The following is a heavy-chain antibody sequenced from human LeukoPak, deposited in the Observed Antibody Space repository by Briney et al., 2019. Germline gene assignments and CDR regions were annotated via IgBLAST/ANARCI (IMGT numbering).Heavy chain of an antibody. CDR3: ARSGRGNSAGFDC. Sequence: SXTLSLTCTVSGGSISSYYWSWIRQPPGKGLEWIGYIYYSGSTNYNPSLKSRGTISVDTSNNQFSLKLTSVTAADTAVYYCARSGRGNSAGFDCWGQGTLVTVSS. J-gene: IGHJ4*02. CDR2: IYYSGST. V-gene: IGHV4-59*01. CDR1: GGSISSYY. D-gene: IGHD3-10*01.